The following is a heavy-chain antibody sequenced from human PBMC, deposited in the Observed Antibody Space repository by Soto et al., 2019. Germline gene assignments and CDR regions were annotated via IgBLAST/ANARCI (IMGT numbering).Heavy chain of an antibody. CDR3: AREVEQQLVLGWFDP. D-gene: IGHD6-13*01. J-gene: IGHJ5*02. CDR2: ISSSSSYI. CDR1: GFTFSSYS. Sequence: EVQLVESGGGLVKPGGSLRLSCAASGFTFSSYSMNWVRQAPGKGLEWVSSISSSSSYIYYADSVKGRFTISRDNAKNSLYLQMNSLRAEDTVVYYCAREVEQQLVLGWFDPWGQGTLVTVSS. V-gene: IGHV3-21*01.